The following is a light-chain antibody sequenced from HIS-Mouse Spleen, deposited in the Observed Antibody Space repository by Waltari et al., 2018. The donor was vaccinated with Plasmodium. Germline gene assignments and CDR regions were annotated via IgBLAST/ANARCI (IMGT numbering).Light chain of an antibody. Sequence: DIQMTQSPSSLSASVGDRVTITCRASKSISRYLNWYQQKPGKAPKILNYAASSLQSGVPSRFSGSGSGTDFTLTISSLQPEDFATYYCQQSYSTLTYTFGQGTKLEIK. J-gene: IGKJ2*01. V-gene: IGKV1-39*01. CDR3: QQSYSTLTYT. CDR2: AAS. CDR1: KSISRY.